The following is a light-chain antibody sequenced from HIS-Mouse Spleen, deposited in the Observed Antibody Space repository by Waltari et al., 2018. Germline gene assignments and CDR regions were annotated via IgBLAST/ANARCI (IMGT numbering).Light chain of an antibody. Sequence: SYELTQPPSVSVSPGQTARITCSGDALPKKYAYWYQKKSGQAPVLVIYEDSKRPTRIPERFSSSRSGTMATMTISGAQVEDEAEYYCYSTDSSGNHSVFGGGTKLTVL. CDR1: ALPKKY. J-gene: IGLJ2*01. CDR3: YSTDSSGNHSV. CDR2: EDS. V-gene: IGLV3-10*01.